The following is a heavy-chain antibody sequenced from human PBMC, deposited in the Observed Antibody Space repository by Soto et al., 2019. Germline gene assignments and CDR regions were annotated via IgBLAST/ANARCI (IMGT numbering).Heavy chain of an antibody. V-gene: IGHV4-39*01. CDR2: IYYSGRT. CDR1: GESTSSSSYY. CDR3: ARQRTTVVTQAYFDH. J-gene: IGHJ4*02. D-gene: IGHD2-21*02. Sequence: SETLSLTCIVSGESTSSSSYYWGWIRQPPGKGLEWIGSIYYSGRTYYNPSFKSRVTISIDTSKNQFSLKLSSVTATDTAVYYCARQRTTVVTQAYFDHWGQGALVTVSS.